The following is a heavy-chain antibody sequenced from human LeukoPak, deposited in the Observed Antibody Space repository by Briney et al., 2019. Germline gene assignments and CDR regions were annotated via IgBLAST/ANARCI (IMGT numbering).Heavy chain of an antibody. CDR1: GFTFSTYG. CDR2: INGDGSSI. CDR3: ARDHVPTMIAAAFDI. V-gene: IGHV3-74*01. Sequence: PGGSLRLSCVASGFTFSTYGMHWVRQEPGKGLVWVSRINGDGSSISYADSVRGRFTISRDNAKNTLYLQMNSLRAEDTAVYYCARDHVPTMIAAAFDIWGQGTMVTVSS. J-gene: IGHJ3*02. D-gene: IGHD3-22*01.